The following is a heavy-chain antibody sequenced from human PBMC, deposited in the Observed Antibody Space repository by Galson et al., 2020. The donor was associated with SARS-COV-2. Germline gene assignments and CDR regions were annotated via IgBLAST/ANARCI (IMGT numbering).Heavy chain of an antibody. CDR2: ISVSGDNT. Sequence: GGSLRLSFTVSGFTSSSYAMSWVRQAPGKGLEWVSAISVSGDNTYYADSVKGRFTISRDSSKNTLYLQMNSLRDEDTAVYYCAKGGSSHYFDYWGQGTLVTVSS. CDR1: GFTSSSYA. CDR3: AKGGSSHYFDY. V-gene: IGHV3-23*01. D-gene: IGHD1-26*01. J-gene: IGHJ4*02.